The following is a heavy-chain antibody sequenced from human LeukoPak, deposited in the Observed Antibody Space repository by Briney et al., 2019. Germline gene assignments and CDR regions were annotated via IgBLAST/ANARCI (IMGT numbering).Heavy chain of an antibody. V-gene: IGHV3-30*02. CDR2: IRYDGSNK. D-gene: IGHD2/OR15-2a*01. CDR3: ARDWFHAIDY. Sequence: SCKASGYTFTGYYMHWVRQAPGKGLEGVAFIRYDGSNKYYADSVKGRFTISRDNAQNTLYLQMNSLRDEDTAVYYCARDWFHAIDYWGQGTLVTVSS. CDR1: GYTFTGYY. J-gene: IGHJ4*02.